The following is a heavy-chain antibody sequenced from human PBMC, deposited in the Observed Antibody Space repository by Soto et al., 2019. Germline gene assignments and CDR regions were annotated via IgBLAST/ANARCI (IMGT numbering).Heavy chain of an antibody. Sequence: QVQLQESGPGLVKPSQTLSLTCTVSGGSISSGDYYWSWIRQHPGKGLEGIGYIYYSGSTYYNPSLSGRLTISVDTSKTHFCLKLSSVTAADTAVYYCARGDDYGDYGGWFGPWGQGTLVTVSS. J-gene: IGHJ5*02. D-gene: IGHD4-17*01. CDR3: ARGDDYGDYGGWFGP. CDR1: GGSISSGDYY. V-gene: IGHV4-31*03. CDR2: IYYSGST.